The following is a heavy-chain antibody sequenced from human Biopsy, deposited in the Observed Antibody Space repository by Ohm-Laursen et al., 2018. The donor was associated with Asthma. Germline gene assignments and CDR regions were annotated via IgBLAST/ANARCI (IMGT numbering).Heavy chain of an antibody. CDR1: GFSFSEFV. CDR3: ARDIVATMIGYYYYGMDV. CDR2: ISYDGSTK. Sequence: RSLRLSCTASGFSFSEFVMHWVRQAPGKGLEWVAVISYDGSTKYYADSVKGRFIISRDNSKNTLYLQMNSLRAEDTAVYYCARDIVATMIGYYYYGMDVWGQGTTVTVSS. D-gene: IGHD5-12*01. J-gene: IGHJ6*02. V-gene: IGHV3-30*03.